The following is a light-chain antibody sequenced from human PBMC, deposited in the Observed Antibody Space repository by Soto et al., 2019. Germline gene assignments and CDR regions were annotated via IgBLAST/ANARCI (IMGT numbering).Light chain of an antibody. J-gene: IGLJ3*02. V-gene: IGLV2-14*03. CDR1: SRDVGGYNY. CDR3: SSYTYSSTLV. CDR2: GVS. Sequence: QSALTQPASVSGSPGQSITISCTGTSRDVGGYNYVSWYQQHPGKAPKLMIFGVSNRPLGVSNRFSGSKSGNTASLTISGLQAEDEADYYCSSYTYSSTLVFGGGTKLTVL.